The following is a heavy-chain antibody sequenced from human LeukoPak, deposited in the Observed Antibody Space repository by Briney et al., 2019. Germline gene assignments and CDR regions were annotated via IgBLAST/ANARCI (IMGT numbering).Heavy chain of an antibody. CDR3: ARSLGSSGYQDY. J-gene: IGHJ4*02. CDR2: ISGSGGST. V-gene: IGHV3-23*01. Sequence: GGSLRLSCVASGFTFSTYGMSWVRQAPGKGLEWVSAISGSGGSTYYADSVKGRFTISRDNSKNTLYLQMNSLRAEDTAVYYCARSLGSSGYQDYWGQGTLVTVSS. D-gene: IGHD3-22*01. CDR1: GFTFSTYG.